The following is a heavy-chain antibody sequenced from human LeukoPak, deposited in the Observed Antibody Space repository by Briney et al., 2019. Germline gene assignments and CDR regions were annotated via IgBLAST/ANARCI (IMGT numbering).Heavy chain of an antibody. D-gene: IGHD5-12*01. Sequence: PGGSLRLSCAASGFTFSSYGMSWVRQAPGKGLEWVSAISGSGGSTYYADSVKGRFTISRDNAKNSLYLQMNSLRAEDTAVYYCARDPGGYDPFFDYWGQGTLVTVSS. CDR2: ISGSGGST. V-gene: IGHV3-23*01. J-gene: IGHJ4*02. CDR3: ARDPGGYDPFFDY. CDR1: GFTFSSYG.